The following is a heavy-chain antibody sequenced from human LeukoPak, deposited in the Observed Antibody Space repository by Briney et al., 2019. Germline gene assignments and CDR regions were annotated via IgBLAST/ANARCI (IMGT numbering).Heavy chain of an antibody. D-gene: IGHD5-18*01. CDR3: ATYRQVMLPFES. Sequence: GGSLRLSCAASGFTFSTFAMIWVRQPPGQGLEWVSSIFPSGGEIHYADSVRGRFTISRDNSKSTLSLQMNSLRAEDTAIYYCATYRQVMLPFESWGQGTLVTVSS. CDR2: IFPSGGEI. V-gene: IGHV3-23*01. J-gene: IGHJ4*02. CDR1: GFTFSTFA.